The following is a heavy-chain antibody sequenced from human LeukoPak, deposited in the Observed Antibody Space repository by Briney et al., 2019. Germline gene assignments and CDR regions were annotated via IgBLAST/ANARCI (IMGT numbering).Heavy chain of an antibody. CDR2: IYYSGST. D-gene: IGHD1-14*01. CDR3: ARGITGSAAPYYFDY. Sequence: SETLSLTCTVSGGSISSSSYYWGWIRQPPGKGLEWIGSIYYSGSTYYNPSLKSRVTISVETSKNQFSLKLSSVTAADTAVYYCARGITGSAAPYYFDYWGQGTLVTVSS. V-gene: IGHV4-39*07. J-gene: IGHJ4*02. CDR1: GGSISSSSYY.